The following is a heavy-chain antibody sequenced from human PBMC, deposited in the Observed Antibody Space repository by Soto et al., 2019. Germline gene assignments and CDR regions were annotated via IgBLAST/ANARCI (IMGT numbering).Heavy chain of an antibody. J-gene: IGHJ4*02. Sequence: GGSLRLSCSASGFTFSTFAVHWVRQAPGKGLEWVAVISADGTNKYYADSVKGRFTISRDNSKNTLFLQMDSLRTEDTAMYYCARAPTSRSDYWGQGTLVTVSS. CDR1: GFTFSTFA. V-gene: IGHV3-30-3*01. CDR2: ISADGTNK. CDR3: ARAPTSRSDY.